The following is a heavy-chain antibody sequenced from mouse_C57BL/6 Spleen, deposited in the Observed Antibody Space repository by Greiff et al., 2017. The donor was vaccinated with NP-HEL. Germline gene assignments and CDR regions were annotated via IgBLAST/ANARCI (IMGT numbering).Heavy chain of an antibody. D-gene: IGHD2-13*01. J-gene: IGHJ3*01. Sequence: EVQLQQSGPELVKPGASVKIPCKASGYTFTDYNMDWVKQSHGKSLEWIGDINPNNGGTIDNQKFKGKATLTVDKSSSTAYMELRSLTSEDTAVYYWARDGDEWGWFAYWGQGTLVTVTA. CDR3: ARDGDEWGWFAY. CDR1: GYTFTDYN. V-gene: IGHV1-18*01. CDR2: INPNNGGT.